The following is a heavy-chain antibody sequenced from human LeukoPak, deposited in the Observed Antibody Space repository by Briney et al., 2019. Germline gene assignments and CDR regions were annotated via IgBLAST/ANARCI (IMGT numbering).Heavy chain of an antibody. CDR3: AKDRQTYYYGSGSSNFDY. V-gene: IGHV3-30*02. D-gene: IGHD3-10*01. CDR1: GFTFSSYG. J-gene: IGHJ4*01. Sequence: GGSLRLSCAASGFTFSSYGMHWVRQAPGKGLEWVAFIRYDGSNKYYADSVKGRFTISRDNSKNTLYLQMSSLRAEDTAVYYCAKDRQTYYYGSGSSNFDYWGQGTLVTVSS. CDR2: IRYDGSNK.